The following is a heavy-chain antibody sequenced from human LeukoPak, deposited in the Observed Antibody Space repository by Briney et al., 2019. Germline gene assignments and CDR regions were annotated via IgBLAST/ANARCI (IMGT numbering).Heavy chain of an antibody. CDR2: ISYDGSNK. Sequence: GGSLRLSCAASGFTFSSYAMHWVRQAPGKGLEWVAVISYDGSNKYYADSVKGRFTISRDNSKNTLYLQVNSLRVEDTAVYYCAKETRPRLAAAETLDYWGQGTLVTVSS. CDR1: GFTFSSYA. D-gene: IGHD6-13*01. CDR3: AKETRPRLAAAETLDY. V-gene: IGHV3-30-3*01. J-gene: IGHJ4*02.